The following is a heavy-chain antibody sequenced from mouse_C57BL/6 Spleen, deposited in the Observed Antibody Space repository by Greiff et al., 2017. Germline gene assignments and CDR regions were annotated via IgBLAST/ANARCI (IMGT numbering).Heavy chain of an antibody. Sequence: EVKLMESGGGLVQPGGSLSLSCAASGFTFTDYYMSWVRQPPGKALKWLGFISNKANGYTTEYSVSVKGLFTISRDNSKSVLYLQMNALGAEDSATYYCARYREHTGFAYWGQGTLVTVSA. CDR1: GFTFTDYY. J-gene: IGHJ3*01. CDR3: ARYREHTGFAY. CDR2: ISNKANGYTT. V-gene: IGHV7-3*01. D-gene: IGHD3-1*01.